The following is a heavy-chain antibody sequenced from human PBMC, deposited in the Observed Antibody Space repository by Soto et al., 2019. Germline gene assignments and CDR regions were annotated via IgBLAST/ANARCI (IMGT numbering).Heavy chain of an antibody. J-gene: IGHJ6*02. CDR2: ISYDGSNK. D-gene: IGHD4-4*01. CDR3: AKDRSGRTVTRYYYYYGMDV. CDR1: GFTFSSYG. V-gene: IGHV3-30*18. Sequence: PGGSLRLSCAASGFTFSSYGMHWVRQAPGKGLEWVAVISYDGSNKYYADSVKGRFTISRDNSKNTLYLQMNSLRAEDTAVYYCAKDRSGRTVTRYYYYYGMDVWGQGTTVTVSS.